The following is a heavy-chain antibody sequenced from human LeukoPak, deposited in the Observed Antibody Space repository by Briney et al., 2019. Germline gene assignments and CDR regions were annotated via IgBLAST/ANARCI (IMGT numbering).Heavy chain of an antibody. CDR1: GYTFTSYG. CDR2: ISAYNGNT. V-gene: IGHV1-18*01. Sequence: ASVKVSCKASGYTFTSYGISWVRQAPGQGLEWMGWISAYNGNTNYAQKLQGRVTMTTDTSTSTAYMELRSLRSDDTAVYYCARAEVGDFWSGYYRGGLDYWGQGTLVTVSS. D-gene: IGHD3-3*01. CDR3: ARAEVGDFWSGYYRGGLDY. J-gene: IGHJ4*02.